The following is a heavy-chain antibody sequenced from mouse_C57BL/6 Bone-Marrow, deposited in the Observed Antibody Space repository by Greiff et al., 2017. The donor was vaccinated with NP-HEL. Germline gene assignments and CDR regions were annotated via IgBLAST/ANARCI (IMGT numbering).Heavy chain of an antibody. CDR3: ASGGFYGSSSFAY. CDR1: GYAFSSSW. J-gene: IGHJ3*01. CDR2: IYPGDGDT. D-gene: IGHD1-1*01. Sequence: QVQLQQSGPELVKPGASVKISCKASGYAFSSSWMNWVKQRPGKGLEWIGRIYPGDGDTNYIGKFKGKATLTADKSSSTAYMQLSSLTSEDSAVYFCASGGFYGSSSFAYGGQGTLVTVSA. V-gene: IGHV1-82*01.